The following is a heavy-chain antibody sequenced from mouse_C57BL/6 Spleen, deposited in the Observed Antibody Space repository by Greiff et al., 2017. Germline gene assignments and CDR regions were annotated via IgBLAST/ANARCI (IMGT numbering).Heavy chain of an antibody. V-gene: IGHV5-17*01. J-gene: IGHJ4*01. CDR3: SRDYGSSPYAMDY. D-gene: IGHD1-1*01. CDR1: GFTFSDYG. CDR2: ISSGSSTI. Sequence: EVKVVESGGCLVKPGGSLKLSCAASGFTFSDYGMHWVRQAPEKGLVWVAYISSGSSTIYYADTVKGRFTISRDNAKNTLFLQMTSLRSEDTAMYYCSRDYGSSPYAMDYWGQGTSVTVSS.